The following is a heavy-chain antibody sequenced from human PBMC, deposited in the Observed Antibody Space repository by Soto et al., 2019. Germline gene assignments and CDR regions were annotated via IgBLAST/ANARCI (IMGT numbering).Heavy chain of an antibody. J-gene: IGHJ4*02. D-gene: IGHD4-17*01. CDR3: ARIPRPTYGDYADY. CDR1: GFTFSNYG. Sequence: QVQLVESGGTVVQPGTSLRLSCVASGFTFSNYGMHWARQAPGKGLEWVAYLQYGGTYIHYSDSVQGRFTISRDNSRNTLYLQMNSLRAEDTALYYCARIPRPTYGDYADYWGQGTLVTVSS. CDR2: LQYGGTYI. V-gene: IGHV3-33*05.